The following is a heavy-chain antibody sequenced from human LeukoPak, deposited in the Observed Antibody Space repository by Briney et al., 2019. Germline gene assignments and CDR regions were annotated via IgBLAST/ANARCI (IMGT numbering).Heavy chain of an antibody. D-gene: IGHD3-22*01. Sequence: PGGSLRLSCAASGFTFSSYAMSWVRQAPGKGLEWVSAISGSGGSTYYADSVKGRFTISRDNAKNSLYLQMNSLRAEDTAVYYCARDRDDSSGYYYYYYYYGMDVWGQGTTVTVSS. CDR1: GFTFSSYA. CDR3: ARDRDDSSGYYYYYYYYGMDV. J-gene: IGHJ6*02. CDR2: ISGSGGST. V-gene: IGHV3-23*01.